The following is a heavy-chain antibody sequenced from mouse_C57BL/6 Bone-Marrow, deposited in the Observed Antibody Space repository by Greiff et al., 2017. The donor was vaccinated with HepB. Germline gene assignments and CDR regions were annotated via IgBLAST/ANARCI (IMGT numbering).Heavy chain of an antibody. Sequence: DVKLVESGAELVRPGASVKLSCTASGFNIKDYYMHWVKQRPEQGLEWIGRIDPEDGDTEYAPKFQGKATMTADTSSNTAYLQLSSLTSEDTAVYYCTHDGYYSYWYFDVWGTGTTVTVSS. CDR3: THDGYYSYWYFDV. D-gene: IGHD2-3*01. CDR2: IDPEDGDT. CDR1: GFNIKDYY. J-gene: IGHJ1*03. V-gene: IGHV14-1*01.